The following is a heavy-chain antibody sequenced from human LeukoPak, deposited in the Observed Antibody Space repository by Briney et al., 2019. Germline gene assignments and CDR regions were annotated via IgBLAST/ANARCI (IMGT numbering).Heavy chain of an antibody. CDR1: GGSFSGYY. CDR2: INHSGST. V-gene: IGHV4-34*01. J-gene: IGHJ5*02. Sequence: SETLSLTCAVYGGSFSGYYWSWIRQPPWKGLEWIGEINHSGSTNYNPSLKSRVTISVDTSKNQFSLKLSSVTAADTAVYYCARDHVVGATIWFDPWGQGTLVTVSS. CDR3: ARDHVVGATIWFDP. D-gene: IGHD1-26*01.